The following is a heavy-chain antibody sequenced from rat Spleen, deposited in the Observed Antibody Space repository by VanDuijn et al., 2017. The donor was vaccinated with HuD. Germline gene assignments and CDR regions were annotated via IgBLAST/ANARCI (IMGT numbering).Heavy chain of an antibody. V-gene: IGHV5-25*01. J-gene: IGHJ4*01. D-gene: IGHD1-7*01. CDR2: ISPSGGST. CDR3: GRHTRGIYVRDA. Sequence: EVQLVESGGGLVQPGRSLKLSCAASGFTFSNYDMAWVRQAPTKGLEWVASISPSGGSTYYRDSVKGRFTVSRDNAKSTLYLQMDSLGSEDTATYYCGRHTRGIYVRDAWGQGASVTVSS. CDR1: GFTFSNYD.